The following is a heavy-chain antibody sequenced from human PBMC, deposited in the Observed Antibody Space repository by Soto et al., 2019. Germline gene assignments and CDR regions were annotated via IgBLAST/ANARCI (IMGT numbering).Heavy chain of an antibody. V-gene: IGHV4-34*01. D-gene: IGHD6-6*01. Sequence: QVQLQQWGAGLLKPSETLSLTCAASGGHFSGYYWCWLRQPPGKGLAWIGEINHGGSTNYDPALKSRVTISVDTSKNQFSLKLSSVAAADTAVYYCARGYKQLVRRAGGWFDPWGQGTLVTVSS. CDR1: GGHFSGYY. CDR2: INHGGST. J-gene: IGHJ5*02. CDR3: ARGYKQLVRRAGGWFDP.